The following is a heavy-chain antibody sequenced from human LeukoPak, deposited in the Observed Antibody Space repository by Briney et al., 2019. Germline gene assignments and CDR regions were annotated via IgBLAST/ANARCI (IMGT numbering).Heavy chain of an antibody. J-gene: IGHJ4*02. D-gene: IGHD2-15*01. CDR3: ARGAHCSGGSCYFDY. V-gene: IGHV4-31*03. CDR2: IYYSGST. CDR1: GGSISSGGYY. Sequence: SETLSLTCTVSGGSISSGGYYWSWIRQHPGKGLEWIGYIYYSGSTYYNPSLKSRVTISVDTSKNQFSLKLSSVTAADTAVYYCARGAHCSGGSCYFDYWGQGTLVTVSS.